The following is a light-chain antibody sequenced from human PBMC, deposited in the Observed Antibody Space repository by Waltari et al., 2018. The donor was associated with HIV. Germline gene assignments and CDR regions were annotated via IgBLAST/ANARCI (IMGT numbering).Light chain of an antibody. Sequence: DIQMTQSPSSLSASVGDRVTITCRANQSISSYLNWYQQKPGKAPKLLIHAASSLQRGVPSRFSGSGSGTDFTLTINSLQPEDFATYYCQQSYSAPETFGQGTKLEIK. CDR1: QSISSY. CDR2: AAS. J-gene: IGKJ2*01. CDR3: QQSYSAPET. V-gene: IGKV1-39*01.